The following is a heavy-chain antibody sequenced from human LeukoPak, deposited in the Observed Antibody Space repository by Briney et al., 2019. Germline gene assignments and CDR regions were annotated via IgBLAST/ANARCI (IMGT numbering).Heavy chain of an antibody. Sequence: GGSLRLSCAASGFTFSDYYMSWIRQAPGKGVEWVSYISSSGSTIYYADSVKGRFTISRDNAKNSLYLQMNSLRAEDTAVYYCARVEYDSSGYLDYWGQGTLVTVSS. D-gene: IGHD3-22*01. J-gene: IGHJ4*02. V-gene: IGHV3-11*01. CDR1: GFTFSDYY. CDR2: ISSSGSTI. CDR3: ARVEYDSSGYLDY.